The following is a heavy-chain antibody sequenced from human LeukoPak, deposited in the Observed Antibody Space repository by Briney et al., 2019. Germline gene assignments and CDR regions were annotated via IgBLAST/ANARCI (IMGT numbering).Heavy chain of an antibody. CDR2: ISYDGSNK. Sequence: GGSLRLSCAASGFTFSSYGMHWVRQAPGKGLEWVAVISYDGSNKYYADSVKGRFTISRDNSKNTLYLQMNSLRAEDTAVYYCAKGHSSTGWYFDLWGRGTLVTVSS. V-gene: IGHV3-30*18. J-gene: IGHJ2*01. CDR1: GFTFSSYG. D-gene: IGHD2-2*01. CDR3: AKGHSSTGWYFDL.